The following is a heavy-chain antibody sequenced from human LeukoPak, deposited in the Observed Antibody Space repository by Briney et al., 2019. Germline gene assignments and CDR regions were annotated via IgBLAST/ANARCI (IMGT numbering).Heavy chain of an antibody. CDR1: GFTFSSYE. J-gene: IGHJ4*02. Sequence: PGGSLRLSCAASGFTFSSYEMNWVRQAPGKGLEWISYIGSSGTITYYAGSVKGRFTISRDNAKNSLYLQMNSLRAEDTAVYYCARAGFTFSDYFGSFFDYWGQGTLVTVSS. CDR2: IGSSGTIT. D-gene: IGHD3-10*01. CDR3: ARAGFTFSDYFGSFFDY. V-gene: IGHV3-48*03.